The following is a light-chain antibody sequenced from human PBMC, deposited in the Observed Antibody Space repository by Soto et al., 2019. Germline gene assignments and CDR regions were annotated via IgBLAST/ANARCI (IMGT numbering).Light chain of an antibody. V-gene: IGKV3-11*01. CDR3: QQRSGWPPLFT. CDR1: QSVSSY. J-gene: IGKJ3*01. CDR2: DAS. Sequence: EIVLTQSPATLSLSPGERATLSCRASQSVSSYLDWYQQRPGQPPRLLIYDASNRATGIPARFSGSGSGTDFTITISSLEPEDFAIYYCQQRSGWPPLFTFGPGTKVDI.